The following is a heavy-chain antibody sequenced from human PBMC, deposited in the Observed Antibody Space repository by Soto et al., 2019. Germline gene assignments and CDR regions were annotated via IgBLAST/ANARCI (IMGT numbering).Heavy chain of an antibody. Sequence: PGGSLRLSCAASGFTFSRHWMHWVRQAPGKGLVWVSRIDSYGSSTHYADSVKGRFTISRDNAKNSLYLQMNSLRAEDTALYYCAKDRGMVRGVIPYCFAYGGKGTLVTVSS. CDR3: AKDRGMVRGVIPYCFAY. J-gene: IGHJ4*02. CDR2: IDSYGSST. D-gene: IGHD3-10*01. V-gene: IGHV3-74*01. CDR1: GFTFSRHW.